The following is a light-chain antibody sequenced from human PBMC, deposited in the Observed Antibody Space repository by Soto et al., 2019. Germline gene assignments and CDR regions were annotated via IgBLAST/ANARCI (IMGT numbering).Light chain of an antibody. V-gene: IGKV1-39*01. CDR1: QSISSY. CDR2: AAS. Sequence: DNHLTLSPSFLSASVGDTVTITCRASQSISSYLNWLQQKPGKAPQVLIYAASSLQSGVPSRLSGSGSGTDFTLTISNLQPEDFATYYCQQSYRTPLNFGGGTKVDIK. J-gene: IGKJ4*01. CDR3: QQSYRTPLN.